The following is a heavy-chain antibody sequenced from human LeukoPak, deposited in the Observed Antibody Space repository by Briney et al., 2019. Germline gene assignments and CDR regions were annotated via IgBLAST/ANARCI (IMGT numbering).Heavy chain of an antibody. CDR2: IYTSGST. V-gene: IGHV4-61*02. CDR3: ASTKKEEWELDY. Sequence: SETLSLTCTVSGGSISSSSYYWGWIRQPAGKGLAWIGRIYTSGSTNYNPSLKSRVTMSVDTSKNQFSLKLSSVTAADTAVYYCASTKKEEWELDYWGQGTLVTISS. D-gene: IGHD1-26*01. CDR1: GGSISSSSYY. J-gene: IGHJ4*02.